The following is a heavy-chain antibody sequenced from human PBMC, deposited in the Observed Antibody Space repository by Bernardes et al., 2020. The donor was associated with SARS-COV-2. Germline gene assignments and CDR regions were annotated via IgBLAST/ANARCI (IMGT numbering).Heavy chain of an antibody. Sequence: GGSLRLSCAASGFTFSDYYMSWIRQAPGKGLEWVSYISSSSSYTNYADSVKGRFTISRDNAKNSLYLQMNSLRAEDTAVYYCARASGGYYDSSGPDAFDIWGQGTMVTVSS. CDR1: GFTFSDYY. V-gene: IGHV3-11*05. J-gene: IGHJ3*02. D-gene: IGHD3-22*01. CDR2: ISSSSSYT. CDR3: ARASGGYYDSSGPDAFDI.